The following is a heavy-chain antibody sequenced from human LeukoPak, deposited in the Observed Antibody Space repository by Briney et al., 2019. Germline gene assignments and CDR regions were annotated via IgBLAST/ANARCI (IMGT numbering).Heavy chain of an antibody. J-gene: IGHJ4*02. CDR3: ARGGVSYFDY. CDR2: INHSGST. CDR1: GGSFSGYY. V-gene: IGHV4-34*01. Sequence: SETLSLACAVYGGSFSGYYWSWIRQPPGKGLEWIGEINHSGSTNYNPSLKSRVTISVDTSKNQFSLKLSSVTAADTAVYYCARGGVSYFDYWGQGTLVTVSS. D-gene: IGHD5/OR15-5a*01.